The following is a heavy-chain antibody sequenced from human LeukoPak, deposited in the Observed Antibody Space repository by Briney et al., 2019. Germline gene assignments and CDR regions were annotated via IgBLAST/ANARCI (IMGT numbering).Heavy chain of an antibody. V-gene: IGHV1-2*02. J-gene: IGHJ4*02. CDR2: INPNSGDT. CDR3: ARVLVAVAGDFDY. D-gene: IGHD6-19*01. CDR1: GYSFTGYY. Sequence: ASVKVSCKASGYSFTGYYMHWVRQAPGQGLEWMGWINPNSGDTKYAQKFQGRATMTRDTSISTAYMELSRLRSDDTAVYYCARVLVAVAGDFDYWGQGTLVTVSS.